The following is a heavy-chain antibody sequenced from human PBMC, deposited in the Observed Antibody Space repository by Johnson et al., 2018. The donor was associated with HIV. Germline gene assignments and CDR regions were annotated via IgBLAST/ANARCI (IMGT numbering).Heavy chain of an antibody. Sequence: VLLVESGGGVVQPGGSLRLSCAASGFTFSSYWMSWVRQAPGKGLEWVANIKQDGSEKYYVDSVKGRFTISRDNAKNSLYLQMNSLRAEDTAVYYCARGSLYYYDSSNYYSTYAFDIWGQGTMVTVSS. CDR1: GFTFSSYW. CDR3: ARGSLYYYDSSNYYSTYAFDI. V-gene: IGHV3-7*02. D-gene: IGHD3-22*01. CDR2: IKQDGSEK. J-gene: IGHJ3*02.